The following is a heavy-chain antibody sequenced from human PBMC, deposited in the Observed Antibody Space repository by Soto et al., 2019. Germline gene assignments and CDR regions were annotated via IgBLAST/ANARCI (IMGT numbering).Heavy chain of an antibody. D-gene: IGHD5-18*01. Sequence: SVKVSFKASGGTFSRYAISWLRQAPGQGLEWMGGIIPIFGTANYAQKFQGRVTITADKSTSTAYMELSSLRSEDTAVYYCANQMSSGYSYGYRSKTHNWFDPWGQGTLVTVSS. V-gene: IGHV1-69*06. J-gene: IGHJ5*02. CDR1: GGTFSRYA. CDR3: ANQMSSGYSYGYRSKTHNWFDP. CDR2: IIPIFGTA.